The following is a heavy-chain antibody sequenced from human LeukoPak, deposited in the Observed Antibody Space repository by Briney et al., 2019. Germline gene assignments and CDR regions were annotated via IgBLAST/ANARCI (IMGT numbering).Heavy chain of an antibody. D-gene: IGHD2-21*02. Sequence: PGESLRLSCAASGFTVTSNYISWVRQAPGKGLEWVSVIYSGGKTFYADSVKGRFTISRHNSNNTLYLQMNSLSAEDTAVYYVATLGSLVWGRKGTASSLWGQGTLVTVSS. CDR3: ATLGSLVWGRKGTASSL. CDR2: IYSGGKT. CDR1: GFTVTSNY. V-gene: IGHV3-53*04. J-gene: IGHJ4*02.